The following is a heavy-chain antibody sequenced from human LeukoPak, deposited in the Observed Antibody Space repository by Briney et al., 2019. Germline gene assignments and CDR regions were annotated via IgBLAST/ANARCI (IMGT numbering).Heavy chain of an antibody. CDR3: AKDDYYDSSGYFLDY. D-gene: IGHD3-22*01. Sequence: GGSLRLSCAASGFTFSNYAMSWVRQAPGKGLEWLSVNSASGGSTAYADSVKGRFTISRDNSKNTLYLQMNSLRAEDTAVYYCAKDDYYDSSGYFLDYWGQGTLVTVSS. J-gene: IGHJ4*02. CDR2: NSASGGST. CDR1: GFTFSNYA. V-gene: IGHV3-23*01.